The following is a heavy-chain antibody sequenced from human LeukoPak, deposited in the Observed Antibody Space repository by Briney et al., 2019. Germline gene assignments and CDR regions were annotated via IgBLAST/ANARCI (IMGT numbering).Heavy chain of an antibody. CDR1: GFTFSDYY. CDR2: ISSSGSTI. CDR3: ARIGEVATIPLTFFVDY. Sequence: GGSLRLSCAASGFTFSDYYMSWIRQAPGKGLEWVSYISSSGSTIYYADSVKGRFTISRDNAKNSLYLQMNSLRAEDTAVYYCARIGEVATIPLTFFVDYWGQGTLVTVSS. J-gene: IGHJ4*02. D-gene: IGHD5-12*01. V-gene: IGHV3-11*01.